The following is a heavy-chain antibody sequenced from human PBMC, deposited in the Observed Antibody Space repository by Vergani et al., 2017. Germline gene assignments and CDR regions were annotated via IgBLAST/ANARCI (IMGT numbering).Heavy chain of an antibody. Sequence: QLQLPESGSGLVKPSQTLSLTCAVSGGSISSGGYSWSWIRQPPGKGLEWIGYIYHSGSTYYNPSLKSRRTISVDRSKNQFSLKLRSVTAADTAVYYCARAIAAAGIVWFDPWGQGTLVTVSS. D-gene: IGHD6-13*01. J-gene: IGHJ5*02. CDR3: ARAIAAAGIVWFDP. CDR1: GGSISSGGYS. CDR2: IYHSGST. V-gene: IGHV4-30-2*01.